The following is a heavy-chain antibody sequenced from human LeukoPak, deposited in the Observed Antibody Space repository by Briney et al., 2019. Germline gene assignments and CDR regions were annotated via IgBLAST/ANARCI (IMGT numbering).Heavy chain of an antibody. Sequence: SETLSLTCTVSGGSISSYYWSWIRQPPGKGMEWIGFIYYSGSTNYNPSLKSRVTISVDTSKNQFSLRLRSVTAADTAVYYCANPGIVAAGTDRGFDYWGQGTLVTVSS. D-gene: IGHD6-13*01. CDR1: GGSISSYY. J-gene: IGHJ4*02. CDR3: ANPGIVAAGTDRGFDY. V-gene: IGHV4-59*01. CDR2: IYYSGST.